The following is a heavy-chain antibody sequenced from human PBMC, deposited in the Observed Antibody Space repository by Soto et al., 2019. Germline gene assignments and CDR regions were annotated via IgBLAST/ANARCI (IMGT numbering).Heavy chain of an antibody. J-gene: IGHJ4*02. CDR3: ARRGHVKSFDY. CDR1: GGSISSGGYY. V-gene: IGHV4-31*03. Sequence: SETLSLTCTVSGGSISSGGYYWSWIRQHPGKGLEWIGYIYYSGSTYYNPSLKSRVTISVDTSKNQFSLKLSSVTAADTAVYYCARRGHVKSFDYWGQGTLVTVSS. D-gene: IGHD2-15*01. CDR2: IYYSGST.